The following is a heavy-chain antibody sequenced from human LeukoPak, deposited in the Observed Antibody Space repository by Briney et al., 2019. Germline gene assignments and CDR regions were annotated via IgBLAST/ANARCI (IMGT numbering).Heavy chain of an antibody. CDR3: ARDIYSSGWYPGDY. CDR2: ISAYNGNT. V-gene: IGHV1-18*01. J-gene: IGHJ4*02. CDR1: GYTFTSYG. D-gene: IGHD6-19*01. Sequence: ASVKVSCKASGYTFTSYGISWVRQAPGQGLEWMGWISAYNGNTNYAQKFQGRVTMTRDTSISTAYMELSRLRSDDTAVYYCARDIYSSGWYPGDYWGQGTLVTVSS.